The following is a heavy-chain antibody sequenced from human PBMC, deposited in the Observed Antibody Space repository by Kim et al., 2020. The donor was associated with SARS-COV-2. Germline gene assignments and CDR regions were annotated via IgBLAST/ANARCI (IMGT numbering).Heavy chain of an antibody. CDR1: GGTFSSYA. D-gene: IGHD1-26*01. CDR3: ALPVGATGSVGWFDP. J-gene: IGHJ5*02. Sequence: SVKVSCKASGGTFSSYAISWVRQAPGQGLEWMGGIIPIFGTANYAQKFQGRVTITADESTSTAYMELSSLRSEDTAVYYCALPVGATGSVGWFDPWGQGTLVTVSS. V-gene: IGHV1-69*13. CDR2: IIPIFGTA.